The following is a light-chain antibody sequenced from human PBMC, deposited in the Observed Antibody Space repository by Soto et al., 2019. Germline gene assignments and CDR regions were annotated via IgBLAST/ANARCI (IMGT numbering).Light chain of an antibody. CDR1: SSNIGYSH. Sequence: QSVLTQPPSVSAAPGQKVTISCSGSSSNIGYSHVSWYQQLPGTAPKLLIYDNDKRPSGIPDRFSGSKSGTSATLGITGLQTWDEADYYCGTWDSSLSVVFGGGTKVTVL. J-gene: IGLJ2*01. V-gene: IGLV1-51*01. CDR3: GTWDSSLSVV. CDR2: DND.